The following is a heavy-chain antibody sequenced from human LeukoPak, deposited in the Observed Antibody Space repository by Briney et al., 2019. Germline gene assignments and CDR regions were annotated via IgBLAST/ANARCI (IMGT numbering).Heavy chain of an antibody. V-gene: IGHV1-18*01. Sequence: ASVKVSCKAYGYAFSSYGISWVRQAPGQGLEWMGWISGYNGNTNYAREFQDRVTMTADTSTSTAYMELRSLRPDDTAVYYCARVPPRGYSGYDSDSWGQGTRVTVSS. D-gene: IGHD5-12*01. CDR1: GYAFSSYG. CDR2: ISGYNGNT. J-gene: IGHJ4*02. CDR3: ARVPPRGYSGYDSDS.